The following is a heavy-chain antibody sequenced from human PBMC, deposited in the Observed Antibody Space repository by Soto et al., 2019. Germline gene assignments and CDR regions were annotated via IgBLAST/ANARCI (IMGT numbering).Heavy chain of an antibody. D-gene: IGHD3-10*01. CDR2: IYHSGST. CDR1: GGSISSSNW. CDR3: SSEGAFGESAPGYYDYGMDV. V-gene: IGHV4-4*02. Sequence: QVQLQESGPGLVKPSGTLSLTCAVSGGSISSSNWWSWVRQTPGKGLEWIGEIYHSGSTNYNPSPQSRVTVSVDKSKIQFSRKLSSVSAADTAVYYCSSEGAFGESAPGYYDYGMDVCGQGTKVTVSS. J-gene: IGHJ6*02.